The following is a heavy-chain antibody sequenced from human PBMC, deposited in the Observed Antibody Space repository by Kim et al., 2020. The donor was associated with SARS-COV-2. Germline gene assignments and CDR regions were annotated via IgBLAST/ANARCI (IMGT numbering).Heavy chain of an antibody. J-gene: IGHJ5*02. Sequence: YSASGKGRFTISRDNSKNTLYLQMTSLRAEDTAVYYCARGGGSYLNWFDPWGQGTLVTVSS. V-gene: IGHV3-30*01. CDR3: ARGGGSYLNWFDP. D-gene: IGHD1-26*01.